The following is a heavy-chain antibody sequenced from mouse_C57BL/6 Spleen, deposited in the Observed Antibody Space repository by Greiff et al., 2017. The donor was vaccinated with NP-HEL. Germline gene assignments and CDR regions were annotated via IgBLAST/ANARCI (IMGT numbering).Heavy chain of an antibody. CDR3: ARDIATVLEGYFDV. CDR2: ISSGSSTF. J-gene: IGHJ1*03. Sequence: EVKVVESGGGLVKPGGSLKLSCAASGFTFSDYGMHWVRQAPEKGLEWVAYISSGSSTFYYAYTVTGRFTISRDNAKNNLFLQMTNVTAEDTAMYYCARDIATVLEGYFDVWGTGTTVTVSS. CDR1: GFTFSDYG. D-gene: IGHD1-1*01. V-gene: IGHV5-17*01.